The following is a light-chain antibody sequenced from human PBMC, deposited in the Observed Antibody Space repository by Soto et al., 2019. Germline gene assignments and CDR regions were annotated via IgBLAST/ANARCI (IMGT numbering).Light chain of an antibody. Sequence: QSALTQPASVSGSPGQSITISCTGTSTDVGSHHFVSWYQHHPGKAPKLMIYEGTERPSGVSNRFSGSKSGNTASLTISGLQADDEADYYCCSYAGYSGFEVVFGGGTQLTVL. CDR3: CSYAGYSGFEVV. CDR1: STDVGSHHF. CDR2: EGT. J-gene: IGLJ2*01. V-gene: IGLV2-23*01.